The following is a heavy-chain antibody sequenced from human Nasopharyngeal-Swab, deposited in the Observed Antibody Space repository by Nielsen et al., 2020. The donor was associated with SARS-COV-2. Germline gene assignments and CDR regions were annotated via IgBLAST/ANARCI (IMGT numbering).Heavy chain of an antibody. CDR1: GGTFSSYA. J-gene: IGHJ4*02. D-gene: IGHD3-22*01. V-gene: IGHV1-69*13. Sequence: SVKVSCRASGGTFSSYAISWVRQAPGQGLEWMGGIIPIFGTANYAQKFQGRVTITADESTSTAYMELSSLRSEDTAVYYCASSYYYDSSGYPFDYWGQGTLVTVSS. CDR3: ASSYYYDSSGYPFDY. CDR2: IIPIFGTA.